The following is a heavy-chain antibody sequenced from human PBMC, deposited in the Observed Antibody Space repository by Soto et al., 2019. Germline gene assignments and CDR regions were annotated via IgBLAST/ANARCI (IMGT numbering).Heavy chain of an antibody. CDR1: GGSISSSSYY. CDR2: IYYSGST. V-gene: IGHV4-39*01. CDR3: ARHYQAVAAGEYYFDY. D-gene: IGHD6-13*01. Sequence: QLQLQESGPGLVKPSETLSLTCTVSGGSISSSSYYWGWIRQPPGKGLEWIGSIYYSGSTYYNPSLKSRVTISVDTSKNQFSLKLSSVTAADTAVYYCARHYQAVAAGEYYFDYWGQGTLVTVSS. J-gene: IGHJ4*02.